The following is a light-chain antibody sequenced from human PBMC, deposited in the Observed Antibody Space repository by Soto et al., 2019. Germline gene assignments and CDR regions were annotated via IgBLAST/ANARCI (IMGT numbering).Light chain of an antibody. Sequence: EIVLTQSPGTLSLSPGERATLSCRASQSVSSSYLAWYQQQPGKAPRLLIYGASSRATGLPDRFSGSGSGTDFTLTISRLEPEDFAVYYCQQYGSSPLTFGQGTKVEIK. CDR1: QSVSSSY. CDR2: GAS. CDR3: QQYGSSPLT. V-gene: IGKV3-20*01. J-gene: IGKJ1*01.